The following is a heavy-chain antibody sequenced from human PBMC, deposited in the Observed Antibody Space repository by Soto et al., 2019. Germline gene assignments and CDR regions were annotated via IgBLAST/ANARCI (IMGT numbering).Heavy chain of an antibody. CDR1: RFNFSAAW. CDR2: IKPKSEGETA. J-gene: IGHJ4*02. CDR3: ATAPYSSGPT. V-gene: IGHV3-15*07. D-gene: IGHD6-19*01. Sequence: GGSLRLSCVASRFNFSAAWLNWIRQAPGKGLEWVGRIKPKSEGETADYTAPVRGRFTISRDDSQNTLHLQMDSLKTEDTAVYYCATAPYSSGPTWGLGVLVTVSS.